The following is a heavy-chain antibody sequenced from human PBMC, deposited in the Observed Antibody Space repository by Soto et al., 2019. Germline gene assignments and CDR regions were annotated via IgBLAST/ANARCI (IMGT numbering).Heavy chain of an antibody. Sequence: ASVKVSCKASGYTFLHYGISWVRQAPGQGLQWVGWISAYNGDRNYAQNFQDRLTLTTDPSTSTAFLELRSLTSDDTAVYFCARDAPTHRIYDPFDLWGQGTMVTVSS. CDR2: ISAYNGDR. D-gene: IGHD3-16*02. V-gene: IGHV1-18*01. CDR3: ARDAPTHRIYDPFDL. J-gene: IGHJ3*01. CDR1: GYTFLHYG.